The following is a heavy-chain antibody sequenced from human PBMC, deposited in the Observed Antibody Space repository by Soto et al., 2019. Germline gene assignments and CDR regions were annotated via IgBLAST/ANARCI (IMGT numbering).Heavy chain of an antibody. CDR2: ISYDGSNK. J-gene: IGHJ4*02. CDR1: GFTFSSYA. Sequence: GGSLRLSCAASGFTFSSYAMHWVRQAPGKGLEWVAVISYDGSNKYYADSVKGRFTTSRDNSKNTLYLQMNSLRAEDTAVYYCARAFLEMAPQGYFDYWGQGTLVTVSS. D-gene: IGHD3-3*01. CDR3: ARAFLEMAPQGYFDY. V-gene: IGHV3-30-3*01.